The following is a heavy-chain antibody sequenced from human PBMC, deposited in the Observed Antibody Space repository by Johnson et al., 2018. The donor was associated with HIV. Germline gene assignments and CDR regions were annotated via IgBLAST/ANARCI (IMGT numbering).Heavy chain of an antibody. CDR3: AKIITGATYDALDL. CDR2: ICCDGNNK. V-gene: IGHV3-33*08. D-gene: IGHD7-27*01. CDR1: GFTFSSYA. J-gene: IGHJ3*01. Sequence: VQLVESGGGLVQPGRSLRLPCAASGFTFSSYAMHWVRQAPGKGLEWVAVICCDGNNKNYADSVKGRLTISRDNAKNSLYLQVNSLRVEDTAVYYCAKIITGATYDALDLWGQGTMVTVSS.